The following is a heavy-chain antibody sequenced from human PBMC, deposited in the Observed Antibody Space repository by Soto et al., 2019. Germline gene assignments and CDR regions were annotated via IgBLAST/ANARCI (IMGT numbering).Heavy chain of an antibody. Sequence: LRLSCAASGFTFRSYAMNWVRQAPGKGLEWVSGIGGGGSTTYYADSVKGRLTISRDNSKNTLYLQMNNLRAEDTALYYCARGTPRASSNSGYYYYYGMDVWGQGTTVTVSS. D-gene: IGHD1-7*01. V-gene: IGHV3-23*01. J-gene: IGHJ6*02. CDR3: ARGTPRASSNSGYYYYYGMDV. CDR2: IGGGGSTT. CDR1: GFTFRSYA.